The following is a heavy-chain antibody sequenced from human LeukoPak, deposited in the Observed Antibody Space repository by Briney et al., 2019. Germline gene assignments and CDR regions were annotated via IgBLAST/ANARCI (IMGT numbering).Heavy chain of an antibody. CDR2: ISSNGGST. J-gene: IGHJ4*02. Sequence: PGGSLRLSCAASGFTFSSYAMHWVRQAPGKGLEYVSAISSNGGSTYYANSVKGRFTISRDNSKNTLYLQMGSLRAEDTAVYYCARAGGYCGRISCPYYFDYWGQGSLVAVSS. CDR3: ARAGGYCGRISCPYYFDY. CDR1: GFTFSSYA. V-gene: IGHV3-64*01. D-gene: IGHD2-15*01.